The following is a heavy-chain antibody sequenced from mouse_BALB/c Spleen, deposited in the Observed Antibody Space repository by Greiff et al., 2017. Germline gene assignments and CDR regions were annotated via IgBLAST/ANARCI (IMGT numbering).Heavy chain of an antibody. CDR1: GDSITSGY. D-gene: IGHD1-1*01. CDR2: ISYSGST. CDR3: ANYYGSSYVDWYFDV. V-gene: IGHV3-8*02. J-gene: IGHJ1*01. Sequence: VQLQQSGPSLVKPSQTLSLTCSVTGDSITSGYWNWIRKFPGNKLEYMGYISYSGSTYYNPSLKSRISITRDTSKNQYYLQLNSVTTEDTATYYCANYYGSSYVDWYFDVWGAGTTVTVSS.